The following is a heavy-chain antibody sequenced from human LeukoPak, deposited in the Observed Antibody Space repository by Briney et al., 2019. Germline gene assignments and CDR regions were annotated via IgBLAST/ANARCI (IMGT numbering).Heavy chain of an antibody. J-gene: IGHJ3*01. CDR3: ASSLSSTTYAFDV. CDR1: GGSISSYH. CDR2: IYYSGST. D-gene: IGHD6-13*01. Sequence: PSETLSLTCTVSGGSISSYHWSWIRQPPGKGLEWIGYIYYSGSTNYNPSLKSRVTISVDTSKNQFSLKLSSVTAADTALYYCASSLSSTTYAFDVWGQGTMVTVSS. V-gene: IGHV4-59*01.